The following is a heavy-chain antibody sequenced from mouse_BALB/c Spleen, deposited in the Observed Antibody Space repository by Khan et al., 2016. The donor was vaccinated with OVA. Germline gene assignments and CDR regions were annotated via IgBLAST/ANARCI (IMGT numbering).Heavy chain of an antibody. D-gene: IGHD1-1*01. J-gene: IGHJ3*01. V-gene: IGHV5-17*02. CDR2: ISSGSSTI. CDR3: ARSDYYGVAY. CDR1: GFTFSGFG. Sequence: EVELVESGGGLVQPGGSRKLSCAASGFTFSGFGMHWVRQAPEKGLEWVAYISSGSSTIYYTDTVKGRFTISRDNPKKTLFLHMTRLKSEDTAMYYCARSDYYGVAYWGQGTLVTVSA.